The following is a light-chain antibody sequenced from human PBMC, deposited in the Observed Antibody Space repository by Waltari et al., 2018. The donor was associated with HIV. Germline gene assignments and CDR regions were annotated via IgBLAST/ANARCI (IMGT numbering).Light chain of an antibody. CDR1: NSNIGNNI. CDR2: RTN. J-gene: IGLJ2*01. CDR3: AAWDDSLNGVL. V-gene: IGLV1-47*01. Sequence: QSVLPQPPSASGTPGQRLTISCPGTNSNIGNNIVSWNHQIPGKAPKLLISRTNQRPSGVPDRFSGSKSGSSASLAISGLRSEDEADYYCAAWDDSLNGVLFGGGTKLTVL.